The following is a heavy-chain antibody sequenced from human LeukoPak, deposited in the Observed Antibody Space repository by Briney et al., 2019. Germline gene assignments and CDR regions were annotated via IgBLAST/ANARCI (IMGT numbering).Heavy chain of an antibody. V-gene: IGHV3-23*01. CDR3: AKDLGVGAYLLFDYITSGLDS. J-gene: IGHJ4*02. CDR1: GFTFSSYA. D-gene: IGHD2/OR15-2a*01. CDR2: ISGSAYSA. Sequence: PGGSLRLSCAASGFTFSSYAMSWVRQAPGKGLEWVSGISGSAYSAYYADSVKGRFTVSRDNSKNTLYLQMNSLRPEDTAVYYCAKDLGVGAYLLFDYITSGLDSWGQGTPVTVSS.